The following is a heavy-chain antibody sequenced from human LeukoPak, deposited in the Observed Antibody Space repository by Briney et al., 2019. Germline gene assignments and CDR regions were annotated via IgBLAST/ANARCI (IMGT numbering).Heavy chain of an antibody. CDR3: ARLSVRGGTRDY. CDR2: IYYSGST. CDR1: GGSISSSSYY. J-gene: IGHJ4*02. Sequence: KASETLSLTCTVSGGSISSSSYYWGWIRQPPGKGLEWIGSIYYSGSTYYNPSLKSRVTISVDTSKNQFSLKLSSVTAADTAVYYCARLSVRGGTRDYWGQGTLVTVSS. D-gene: IGHD3-10*01. V-gene: IGHV4-39*07.